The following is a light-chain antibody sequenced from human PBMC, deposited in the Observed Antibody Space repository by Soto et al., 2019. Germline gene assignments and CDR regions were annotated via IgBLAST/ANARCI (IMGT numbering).Light chain of an antibody. J-gene: IGKJ5*01. Sequence: EIVLTHSPATLSLSPGERATLSCRAGQNIGTSLVWSQQKRGQSPRLLIYDASHRATGVPARFSGSGSGTDFTLTISSLEPEDFAVYYCQQRSNWPPITFGQGTRLEIK. CDR3: QQRSNWPPIT. CDR1: QNIGTS. CDR2: DAS. V-gene: IGKV3-11*01.